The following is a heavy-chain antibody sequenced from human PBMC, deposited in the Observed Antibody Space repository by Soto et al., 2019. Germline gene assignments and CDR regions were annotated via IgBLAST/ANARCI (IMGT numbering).Heavy chain of an antibody. CDR1: GNTFTYRY. CDR3: AGGGAGSGPFTWELPDH. J-gene: IGHJ4*01. V-gene: IGHV1-45*02. D-gene: IGHD1-26*01. CDR2: ITPFSGDV. Sequence: SVKVSCKALGNTFTYRYLHWVRQAPGQALEWMGWITPFSGDVHYAQKFQERVTITRDRSINTAYMQMSSLRSEDTAMYFCAGGGAGSGPFTWELPDHWGHGTLVTVSS.